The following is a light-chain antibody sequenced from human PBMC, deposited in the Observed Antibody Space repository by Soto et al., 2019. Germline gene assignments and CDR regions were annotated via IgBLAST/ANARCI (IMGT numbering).Light chain of an antibody. J-gene: IGKJ4*01. CDR2: GAS. CDR3: HQYDSSPLP. V-gene: IGKV3-20*01. CDR1: QSVSSSY. Sequence: EIVLTQSPGTLSLSPGERATLSCRASQSVSSSYLAWYQHKPGQAPRLLIYGASSRATGIPDRFSRSGSGTDFTLTISRLEPEDFAVYYCHQYDSSPLPFGGGTKVEIK.